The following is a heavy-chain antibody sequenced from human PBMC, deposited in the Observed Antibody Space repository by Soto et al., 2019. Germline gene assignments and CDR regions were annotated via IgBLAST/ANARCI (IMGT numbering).Heavy chain of an antibody. V-gene: IGHV1-3*01. CDR3: VLSSSWYPGGYYYGMDV. Sequence: VASVKVSCKASGYTFTSYAMHWVRQAPGQRLEWMGWINAGNGNTKYSQKFQGRVTITRGTSASTAYMELSSLRSEDTAVYYCVLSSSWYPGGYYYGMDVWGQGTTVTVSS. CDR1: GYTFTSYA. D-gene: IGHD6-13*01. CDR2: INAGNGNT. J-gene: IGHJ6*02.